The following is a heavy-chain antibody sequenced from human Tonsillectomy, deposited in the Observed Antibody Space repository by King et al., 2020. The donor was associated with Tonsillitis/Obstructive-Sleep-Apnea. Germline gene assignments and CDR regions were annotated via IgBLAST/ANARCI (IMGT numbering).Heavy chain of an antibody. CDR1: GFTFSGYW. Sequence: EVQLVESGGGLVQPGGSLRLSCAASGFTFSGYWMTWVRQAPGKGLEWAANIKQDGREKYYVDSVRGRFTIARDNAKNSLYLQMNSLRAEDTAVYYCAREYCSGGSCYSGAFDIWGQGTMVTVSS. V-gene: IGHV3-7*04. CDR3: AREYCSGGSCYSGAFDI. D-gene: IGHD2-15*01. CDR2: IKQDGREK. J-gene: IGHJ3*02.